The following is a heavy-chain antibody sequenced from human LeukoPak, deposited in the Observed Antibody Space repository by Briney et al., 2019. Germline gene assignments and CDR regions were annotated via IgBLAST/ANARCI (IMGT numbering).Heavy chain of an antibody. J-gene: IGHJ4*02. Sequence: GGSLRLSCAASGFTFDDYGMSWVRQAPGKGLEWVSGINWNGGSTGYADSVKGRFTISRDNAKNSLYLQMNSLRAEDTAVYYCAKGQPYYYGSGSYYPHFDYWGQGTLVTVSS. V-gene: IGHV3-20*04. CDR1: GFTFDDYG. CDR2: INWNGGST. D-gene: IGHD3-10*01. CDR3: AKGQPYYYGSGSYYPHFDY.